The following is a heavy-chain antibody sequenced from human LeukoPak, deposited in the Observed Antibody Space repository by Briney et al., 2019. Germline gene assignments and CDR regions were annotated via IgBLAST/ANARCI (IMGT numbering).Heavy chain of an antibody. CDR3: ARHSTYGGWNS. CDR2: INSDGSST. J-gene: IGHJ4*02. D-gene: IGHD4-23*01. V-gene: IGHV3-74*01. Sequence: PGGSLRLSCAAPGFTFSSYWMQWVRQTPGMGLVWVSRINSDGSSTSYADSVKGRFTISRDNAKNTLYLQMNSLRAEDTAVYYCARHSTYGGWNSWGQGTLVTVSS. CDR1: GFTFSSYW.